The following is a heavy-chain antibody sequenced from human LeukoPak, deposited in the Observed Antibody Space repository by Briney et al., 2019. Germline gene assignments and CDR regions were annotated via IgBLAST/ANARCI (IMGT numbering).Heavy chain of an antibody. CDR3: ARDSPSGCSGGSCYTPAAFQH. CDR2: TSSSSSYI. CDR1: GFTFSSYS. Sequence: PGGSLRLSCAASGFTFSSYSMNWVRQAPGKGLEWVSSTSSSSSYIHYADSGKGRFTISRDNAKNSLYLQMNSLRAEGTVVYYCARDSPSGCSGGSCYTPAAFQHWGQGTLVTVSS. D-gene: IGHD2-15*01. J-gene: IGHJ1*01. V-gene: IGHV3-21*01.